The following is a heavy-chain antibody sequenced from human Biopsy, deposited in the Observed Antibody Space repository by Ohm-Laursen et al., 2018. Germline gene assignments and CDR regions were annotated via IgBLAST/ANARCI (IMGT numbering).Heavy chain of an antibody. CDR2: IYHIGST. V-gene: IGHV4-38-2*02. CDR3: ARVGRAAPFDS. J-gene: IGHJ4*02. CDR1: GYSISTAYY. Sequence: SDTLSLTCSVSGYSISTAYYWAWIRQPPGKGLEWIASIYHIGSTNYNPSLKSRVSISVDTSKNQFSLRLTSATAADTAVYYRARVGRAAPFDSWGQGTLVTVSS. D-gene: IGHD6-13*01.